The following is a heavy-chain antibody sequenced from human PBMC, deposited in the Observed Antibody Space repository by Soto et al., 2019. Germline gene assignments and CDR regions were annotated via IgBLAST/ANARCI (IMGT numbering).Heavy chain of an antibody. D-gene: IGHD1-1*01. Sequence: QVQLEQSGAEVKKPGSSVKVSCKTSGGTFSNSAISWVRQAPGQGLEWMGGIMPIFRTPDYAQKIQDRVTIVAHESASTAYMELRGLSSDDAAGYYCERDKDRLQLGGNYYYILDVWGQGTTVTVSS. CDR3: ERDKDRLQLGGNYYYILDV. J-gene: IGHJ6*02. CDR1: GGTFSNSA. CDR2: IMPIFRTP. V-gene: IGHV1-69*12.